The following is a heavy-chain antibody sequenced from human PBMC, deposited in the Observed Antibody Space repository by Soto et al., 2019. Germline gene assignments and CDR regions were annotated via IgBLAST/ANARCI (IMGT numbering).Heavy chain of an antibody. Sequence: EVQLLESGGGLVQPGGSLRLYCAASGFTFSSYAMSWVRQAPGKGLEWVSAISGSGGSTYYADSVKGRFTISRDNSKNMLYLQMNSLRAEDTAVYYCAKSPVARSTRPYWYFDLWGRGTLVTVSS. J-gene: IGHJ2*01. D-gene: IGHD2-21*01. CDR3: AKSPVARSTRPYWYFDL. CDR1: GFTFSSYA. V-gene: IGHV3-23*01. CDR2: ISGSGGST.